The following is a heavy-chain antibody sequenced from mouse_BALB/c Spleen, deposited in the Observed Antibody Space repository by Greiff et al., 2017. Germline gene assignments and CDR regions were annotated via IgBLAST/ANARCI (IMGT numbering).Heavy chain of an antibody. CDR2: INPSSGYT. Sequence: VQLQQSAAELARPGASVKMSCKASGYTFTSYTMHWVKQRPGQGLEWIGYINPSSGYTEYNQKFKDKTTLTADKSSSTAYMQLSSLTSEDSAVYYCARGGGYYAMDYWGQGTSVTVSS. J-gene: IGHJ4*01. CDR1: GYTFTSYT. CDR3: ARGGGYYAMDY. V-gene: IGHV1-4*02.